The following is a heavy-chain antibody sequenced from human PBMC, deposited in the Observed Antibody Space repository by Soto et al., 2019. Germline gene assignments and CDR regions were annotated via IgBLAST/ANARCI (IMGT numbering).Heavy chain of an antibody. CDR1: GYTFTSYD. CDR3: ARDYSSGYGMDV. J-gene: IGHJ6*02. D-gene: IGHD6-19*01. CDR2: MNPNSGNT. V-gene: IGHV1-8*01. Sequence: ASVKVSCKASGYTFTSYDINWVRQATGQGLGWMGWMNPNSGNTDYAQKFQGRVTMTRNTSISTAYMELSSLRSEDTAVYYCARDYSSGYGMDVWGQGPTITV.